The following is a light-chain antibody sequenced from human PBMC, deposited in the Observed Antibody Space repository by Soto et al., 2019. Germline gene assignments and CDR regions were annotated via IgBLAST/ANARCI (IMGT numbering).Light chain of an antibody. CDR2: LGS. J-gene: IGKJ1*01. V-gene: IGKV2-28*01. CDR3: MQALQTPRT. CDR1: QSLLQSNGYNY. Sequence: DIVMTQSPLSLPVSPGEPASVSCRSSQSLLQSNGYNYVDWYLQKPGQSPQLLIYLGSNRASGVPDRFSGSGSGTDFTLKISRVEAEDVGVYYCMQALQTPRTFGQGTKVEIK.